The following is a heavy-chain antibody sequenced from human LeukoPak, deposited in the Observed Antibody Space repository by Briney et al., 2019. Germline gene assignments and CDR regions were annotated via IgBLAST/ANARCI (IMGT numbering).Heavy chain of an antibody. D-gene: IGHD3-10*01. J-gene: IGHJ6*03. V-gene: IGHV1-46*01. CDR2: INPSGGST. CDR3: ARIKESMVRGVIRDYYYYYMDV. CDR1: GYTSTSYY. Sequence: GASLKVSCKASGYTSTSYYMHCVRHAPGQGLEWMGIINPSGGSTSSAQKFQGTVTMTRDMYTSTVYTELSSLRSEDTAVYYCARIKESMVRGVIRDYYYYYMDVWGKGTTVTISS.